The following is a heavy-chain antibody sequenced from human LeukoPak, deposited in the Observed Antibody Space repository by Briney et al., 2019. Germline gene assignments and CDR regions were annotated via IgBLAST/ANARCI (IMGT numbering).Heavy chain of an antibody. CDR1: GYTFTGYY. CDR2: INPNSGGT. V-gene: IGHV1-2*02. Sequence: GASVKVSCKASGYTFTGYYMHWVRQAPGQGLEWMGWINPNSGGTNYAQKFQGRVTMTRDTSISTAYMELSRLRSDDTAVYYCARVEDDYGDYYYGMDVWGQGTTVTVSS. D-gene: IGHD4-17*01. J-gene: IGHJ6*02. CDR3: ARVEDDYGDYYYGMDV.